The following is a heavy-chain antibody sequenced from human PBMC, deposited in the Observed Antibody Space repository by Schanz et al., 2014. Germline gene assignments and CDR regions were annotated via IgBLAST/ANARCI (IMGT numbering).Heavy chain of an antibody. CDR1: GDTFSKYN. D-gene: IGHD2-8*01. V-gene: IGHV1-69*02. CDR2: IMPLRGIG. J-gene: IGHJ4*02. Sequence: QVQLVQSGPEVKKPGSSVKVSCQAFGDTFSKYNIMWVRQVPGQGLEWLGRIMPLRGIGNNAWKFQDRLTITADKSMNKTNMELSSLTSEDTAGQYSARGRGVYDYGGQGTRVNVAS. CDR3: ARGRGVYDY.